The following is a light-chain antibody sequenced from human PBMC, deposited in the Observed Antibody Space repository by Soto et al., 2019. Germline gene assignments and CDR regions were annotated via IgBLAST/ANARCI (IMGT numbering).Light chain of an antibody. CDR3: GSITRSSTSV. Sequence: QSALTQPASVSGSLGQSITISCTGTSSDVGGFEYVSWYQHQPGKAPKLIIYDVTKRPSGVSNRFSGSKSGNTASLTISGIQAEDEGDYYCGSITRSSTSVFGTGTKLTVL. CDR2: DVT. CDR1: SSDVGGFEY. V-gene: IGLV2-14*01. J-gene: IGLJ1*01.